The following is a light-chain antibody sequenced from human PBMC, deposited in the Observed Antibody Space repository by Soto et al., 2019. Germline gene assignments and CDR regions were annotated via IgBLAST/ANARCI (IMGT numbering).Light chain of an antibody. CDR3: QHYRTHPLT. J-gene: IGKJ4*01. V-gene: IGKV1D-16*01. Sequence: DIQMTQSPSSLSASVGDRVTITCRASQPIRTWVAWYQQKPDQAPKTLISAASTLESRVPSRFSGSGSGTDFTLTTSSLQPGDFATYYGQHYRTHPLTFGGGTMVDI. CDR1: QPIRTW. CDR2: AAS.